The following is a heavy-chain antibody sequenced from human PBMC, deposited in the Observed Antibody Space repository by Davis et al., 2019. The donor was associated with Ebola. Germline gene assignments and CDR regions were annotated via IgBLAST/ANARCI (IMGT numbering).Heavy chain of an antibody. CDR1: GGSISSGDYY. J-gene: IGHJ5*02. D-gene: IGHD2-2*01. CDR2: IYYSGST. CDR3: ARHPIVVVPAAWGDWFDP. Sequence: LRLSCTVSGGSISSGDYYWSWLRAPPGKGLEWIGYIYYSGSTYYNPSLKSRVTISVDTSKNQFSLKLSSVNAADTAVYYCARHPIVVVPAAWGDWFDPWGQGTLVTVSS. V-gene: IGHV4-30-4*01.